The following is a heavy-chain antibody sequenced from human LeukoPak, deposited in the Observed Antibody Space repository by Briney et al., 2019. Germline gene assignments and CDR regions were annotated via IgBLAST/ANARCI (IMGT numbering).Heavy chain of an antibody. CDR2: ISSSSSYI. CDR3: ARDGRIAARPGGMDV. CDR1: GFTFSSYS. J-gene: IGHJ6*02. D-gene: IGHD6-6*01. V-gene: IGHV3-21*01. Sequence: GGSLRLSCAASGFTFSSYSMNWVRQAPGKGLEWVSSISSSSSYIYYADSVKGRFTISRDNAKNSLYLQMNSLRAEDTAVYYCARDGRIAARPGGMDVWGQGTTVTVSS.